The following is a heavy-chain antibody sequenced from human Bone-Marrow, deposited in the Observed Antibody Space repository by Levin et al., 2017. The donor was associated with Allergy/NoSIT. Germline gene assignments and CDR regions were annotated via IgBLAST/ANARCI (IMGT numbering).Heavy chain of an antibody. V-gene: IGHV4-39*01. CDR1: GGSISSSNYH. Sequence: SETLSLTCTVSGGSISSSNYHWGWIRQPPGKGLEWVGTVYYIGTTYYNPSLQRRVTMSVDTSKNQFSLNLNSVTAADTAVYYCARHARGSCTSTTCQTDYWGQGTLVTVSS. D-gene: IGHD2-2*01. CDR2: VYYIGTT. CDR3: ARHARGSCTSTTCQTDY. J-gene: IGHJ4*02.